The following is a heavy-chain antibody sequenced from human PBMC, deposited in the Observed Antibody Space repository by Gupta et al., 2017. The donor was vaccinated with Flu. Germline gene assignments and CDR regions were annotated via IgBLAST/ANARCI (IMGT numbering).Heavy chain of an antibody. D-gene: IGHD6-25*01. CDR3: VRDTGGCPADY. V-gene: IGHV4-39*02. CDR1: SISSSGFW. Sequence: SISSSGFWWGWIRQPPGKGLEWVGSMSHSGDTYYNPSLKSQVSISADTSKNQFSLRLRTVTAADTAVYFWVRDTGGCPADYWCQVTLVTVS. CDR2: MSHSGDT. J-gene: IGHJ4*02.